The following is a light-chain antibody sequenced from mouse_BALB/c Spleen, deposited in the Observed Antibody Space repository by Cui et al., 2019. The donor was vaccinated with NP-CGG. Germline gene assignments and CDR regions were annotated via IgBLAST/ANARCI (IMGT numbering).Light chain of an antibody. J-gene: IGLJ1*01. V-gene: IGLV1*01. CDR3: ALWYSNHWV. Sequence: AVVTQESALTTSPGETVIFTCRSNTGAVTTSNYANWVQEKPDHLFTGLIGGTNNRAPGVPARFSGSLIGDKAALTITGAQTEDEAIYFCALWYSNHWVFGGGTKLTVL. CDR1: TGAVTTSNY. CDR2: GTN.